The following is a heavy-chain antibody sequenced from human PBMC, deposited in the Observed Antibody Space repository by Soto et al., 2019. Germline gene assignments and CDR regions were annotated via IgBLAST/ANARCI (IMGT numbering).Heavy chain of an antibody. CDR2: IDPSDSYT. V-gene: IGHV5-10-1*01. J-gene: IGHJ6*02. CDR1: GYSFTSYW. Sequence: GESLKISCKGSGYSFTSYWISWVRQMPGKGLEWMGRIDPSDSYTNYSPSFQGHVTTSADKSISTAYLQWSSLKASDTAMYYCARHMTTVIYYYGMDVWGQGTTVTVS. CDR3: ARHMTTVIYYYGMDV. D-gene: IGHD4-17*01.